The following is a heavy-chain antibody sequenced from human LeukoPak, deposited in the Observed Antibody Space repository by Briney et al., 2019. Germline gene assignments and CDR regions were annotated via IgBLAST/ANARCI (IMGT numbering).Heavy chain of an antibody. CDR2: ISTYNGNT. J-gene: IGHJ4*02. CDR3: ARDRIPVAATPREFDY. CDR1: GYTFTSYG. V-gene: IGHV1-18*01. D-gene: IGHD6-19*01. Sequence: PGASVKVSCKASGYTFTSYGISWVRQAPGQGLEWMGWISTYNGNTNYAQKLQGRVTMTTDTSASTAYMELWSLRSDDTAVYYCARDRIPVAATPREFDYWGQGTLVTVSS.